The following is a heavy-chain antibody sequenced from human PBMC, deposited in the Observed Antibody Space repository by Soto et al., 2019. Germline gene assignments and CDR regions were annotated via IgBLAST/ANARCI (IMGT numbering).Heavy chain of an antibody. CDR3: ARAGDSSGYYYVPYYYYYGMDV. V-gene: IGHV3-33*01. D-gene: IGHD3-22*01. CDR2: IWYDGSNK. Sequence: QVQLVESGGGVVQPGRSLRLSCAASGFTFSSYGMHWVRQAPGKGLEWVAVIWYDGSNKYYADSVKGRFTISRDNSKNTLYLQMNSLRAEDTAVYYCARAGDSSGYYYVPYYYYYGMDVWGQGTTVTVSS. J-gene: IGHJ6*02. CDR1: GFTFSSYG.